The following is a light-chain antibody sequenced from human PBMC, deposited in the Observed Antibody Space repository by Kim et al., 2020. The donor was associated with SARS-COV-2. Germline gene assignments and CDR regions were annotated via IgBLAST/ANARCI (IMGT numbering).Light chain of an antibody. V-gene: IGLV1-44*01. Sequence: PGQGVTISCSGSSSNIGSNTVNWYQQLPGTAPKLLIYSNNQRPSGVPDRFSGSKSGTSASLAISGLQSEDEADYYCAAWDDSLNVVFGGGTKVTVL. CDR3: AAWDDSLNVV. CDR1: SSNIGSNT. CDR2: SNN. J-gene: IGLJ2*01.